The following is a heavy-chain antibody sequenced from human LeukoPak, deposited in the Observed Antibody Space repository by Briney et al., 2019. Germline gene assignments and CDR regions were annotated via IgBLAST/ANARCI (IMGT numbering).Heavy chain of an antibody. Sequence: SETLSLTCTVSGDSISSYYWSWIRQPPGRGLEWIGYIYYSGSTNYNPSLKSRVTMSVDTSKNQSSLRLSSVTAADTAVYYCARGRWGIAAAGTSYWGQGTLVAVSS. D-gene: IGHD6-13*01. CDR1: GDSISSYY. CDR3: ARGRWGIAAAGTSY. CDR2: IYYSGST. J-gene: IGHJ4*02. V-gene: IGHV4-59*01.